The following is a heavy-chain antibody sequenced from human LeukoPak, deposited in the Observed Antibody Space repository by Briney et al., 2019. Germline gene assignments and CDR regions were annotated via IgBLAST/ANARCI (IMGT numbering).Heavy chain of an antibody. CDR3: AREGGFFRPLDY. CDR1: GGSVTSTNW. Sequence: PSETLSLTCGVSGGSVTSTNWWTWIRQPPGKGLEWIGEVHLDGRTNYNPSLKRRLTISVDLSENHISLKLTSVTAADTAVYYCAREGGFFRPLDYSGQGTLVTVSS. V-gene: IGHV4-4*02. J-gene: IGHJ4*02. CDR2: VHLDGRT. D-gene: IGHD3-3*01.